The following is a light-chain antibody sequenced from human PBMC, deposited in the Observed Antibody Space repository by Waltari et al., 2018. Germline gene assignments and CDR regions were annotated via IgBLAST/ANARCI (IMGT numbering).Light chain of an antibody. CDR2: SNN. Sequence: QSVLTQPPSVSGTPGQRVSISCSGSSSNLGTKSVNWYQQVPGSATKLLLYSNNQRPSGGPDRFAGCKAGTSGYLAISGLQSEDEADYYCATWDDNLNGLFGGGTKLTVL. CDR3: ATWDDNLNGL. J-gene: IGLJ2*01. CDR1: SSNLGTKS. V-gene: IGLV1-44*01.